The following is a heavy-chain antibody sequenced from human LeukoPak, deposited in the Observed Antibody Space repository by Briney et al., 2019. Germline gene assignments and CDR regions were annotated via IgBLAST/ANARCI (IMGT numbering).Heavy chain of an antibody. J-gene: IGHJ4*02. CDR2: ISAYNGNT. CDR1: GYTFTSYG. Sequence: GASVKVSCKASGYTFTSYGISWVRQAPGQGLEWMGWISAYNGNTNYAQKLQGRVTMTTDTSTSTAYMELRSLGSDDTAVYYCARFSGYSGYDDSGHWGQGTLVTVSS. V-gene: IGHV1-18*01. CDR3: ARFSGYSGYDDSGH. D-gene: IGHD5-12*01.